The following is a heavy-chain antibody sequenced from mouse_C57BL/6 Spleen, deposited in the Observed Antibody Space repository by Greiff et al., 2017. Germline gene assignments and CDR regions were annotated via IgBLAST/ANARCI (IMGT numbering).Heavy chain of an antibody. J-gene: IGHJ1*03. CDR3: ARQGYSKDWDFDY. CDR2: IHPNSGST. V-gene: IGHV1-64*01. Sequence: VKLQQPGAELVKPGAPVKLSCKASGYTFTSYWMHWVKQRPGQGLEWFGMIHPNSGSTNYNEKFKSKATLTVDKSSSTAYMQLSSLTSEDSAVDYCARQGYSKDWDFDYWGTGTTVTVSS. CDR1: GYTFTSYW. D-gene: IGHD2-5*01.